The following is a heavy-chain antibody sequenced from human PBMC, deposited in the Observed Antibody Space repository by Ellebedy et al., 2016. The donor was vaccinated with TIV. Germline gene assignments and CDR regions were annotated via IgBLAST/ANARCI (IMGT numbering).Heavy chain of an antibody. Sequence: SETLSLXXNVSGVSISSHSYYWGWVRQPPGKGLEWIGYIYYSGSTNYNPSLKSRVTISVDTSKNQFSLKLSSVTAADTAVYYCARDLRGSSGWGDYYYYYGMDVWGQGTTVTVSS. CDR3: ARDLRGSSGWGDYYYYYGMDV. CDR1: GVSISSHSYY. CDR2: IYYSGST. D-gene: IGHD6-19*01. V-gene: IGHV4-61*01. J-gene: IGHJ6*02.